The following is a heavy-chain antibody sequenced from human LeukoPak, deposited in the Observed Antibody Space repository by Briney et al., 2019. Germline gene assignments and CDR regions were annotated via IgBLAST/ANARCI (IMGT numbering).Heavy chain of an antibody. V-gene: IGHV3-23*01. D-gene: IGHD6-13*01. CDR1: GFTFSSYA. CDR3: AKSPLRGSSSWYYFDY. J-gene: IGHJ4*02. CDR2: ISGSGGST. Sequence: GGSLRLSCAASGFTFSSYAMSWVRQAPGKGLEWVSAISGSGGSTYYADSVKGRFTISRDNSKNTLYLQMNSLRAEDTAVYYCAKSPLRGSSSWYYFDYWGQGTLVTVSS.